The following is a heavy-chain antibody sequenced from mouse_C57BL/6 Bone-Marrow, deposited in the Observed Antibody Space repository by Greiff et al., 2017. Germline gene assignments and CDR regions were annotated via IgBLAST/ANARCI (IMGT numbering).Heavy chain of an antibody. D-gene: IGHD4-1*01. V-gene: IGHV7-1*01. J-gene: IGHJ3*01. CDR1: GFTFSDFY. CDR3: ARDAPSWAWFAY. Sequence: EVKLVESGGGLVQSGRSLRLSCATSGFTFSDFYMEWVRQAPGTGLEWIAASRNKANDYTTEYSASVKGRFIVSRDTSQSILYLQMNALRAEDTAIYYCARDAPSWAWFAYWGQGTLVTVSA. CDR2: SRNKANDYTT.